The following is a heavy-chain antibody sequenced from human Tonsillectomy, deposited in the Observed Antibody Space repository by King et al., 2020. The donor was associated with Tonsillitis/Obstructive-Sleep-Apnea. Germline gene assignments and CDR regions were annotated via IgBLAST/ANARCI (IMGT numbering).Heavy chain of an antibody. Sequence: EVQLVESGGGVVRPGGSLRLSCAGSGFTFDNYGMSWVRQAPGKGLEWVSGINWSGGSTGYADSVKGRLTISRDNAKNSLYLQMNSLRAEDTALYYCARDLRGVENNYYGSGSPDYWGQGTLVIVSS. V-gene: IGHV3-20*04. CDR2: INWSGGST. J-gene: IGHJ4*02. CDR1: GFTFDNYG. D-gene: IGHD3-10*01. CDR3: ARDLRGVENNYYGSGSPDY.